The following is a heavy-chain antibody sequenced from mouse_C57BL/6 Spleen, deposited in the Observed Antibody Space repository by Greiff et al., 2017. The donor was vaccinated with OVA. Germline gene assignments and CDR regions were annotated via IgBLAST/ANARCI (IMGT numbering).Heavy chain of an antibody. CDR1: GYTFTDYY. J-gene: IGHJ3*01. Sequence: VQLQQSGPELVKPGASVKISCKASGYTFTDYYMNWVKQSHGKSLEWIGDINPNNGGTSYNQKFKGKATLTVDKSSSTAYMELRSLTSEDSAVYYCARSLDSSGPFAYWGQGTLVTVSA. D-gene: IGHD3-2*02. CDR2: INPNNGGT. V-gene: IGHV1-26*01. CDR3: ARSLDSSGPFAY.